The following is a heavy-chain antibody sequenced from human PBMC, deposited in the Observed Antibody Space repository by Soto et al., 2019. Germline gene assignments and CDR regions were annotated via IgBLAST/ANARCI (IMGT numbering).Heavy chain of an antibody. Sequence: PSETLSLTCTVSGGSVSSGSYYWSWIRQPPGKGLEWIGYIYYSGSTNYNPSLKSRVTISVDTSKNQFSLKLSSVTAADTAVYYCARGRGSIAAVYNWFDPWGQGTLVTVSS. CDR3: ARGRGSIAAVYNWFDP. D-gene: IGHD6-13*01. CDR2: IYYSGST. V-gene: IGHV4-61*01. CDR1: GGSVSSGSYY. J-gene: IGHJ5*02.